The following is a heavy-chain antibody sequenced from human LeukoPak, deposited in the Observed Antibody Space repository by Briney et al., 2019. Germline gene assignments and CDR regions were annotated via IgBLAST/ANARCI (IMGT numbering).Heavy chain of an antibody. CDR2: MNPNSGNT. D-gene: IGHD3-3*01. CDR1: GYTFTSYD. J-gene: IGHJ6*02. V-gene: IGHV1-8*01. Sequence: ASVKVSCKASGYTFTSYDINWVRQATGQGLEWMGWMNPNSGNTGYAQKFQGRVTMTRNTSISTAYMELSSLRSEDTAVYYCARGRSTTIFGVVIVTTGYYYGMDVWGQGTTATVSS. CDR3: ARGRSTTIFGVVIVTTGYYYGMDV.